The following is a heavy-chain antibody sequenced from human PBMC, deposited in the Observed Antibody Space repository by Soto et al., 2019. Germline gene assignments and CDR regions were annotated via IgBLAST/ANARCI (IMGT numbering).Heavy chain of an antibody. J-gene: IGHJ5*02. Sequence: QVQLQQWGAGLLKPSETLSLTCAVYGGSFSGYYWSWIRQPPGKGLEWIGEINHRGSTNYNPSLKNRVTISVDTSKNQFSLKLSSVTAADTAVYYCARGGYCSGGSCPRHWFDPWGQGTLVTVSS. V-gene: IGHV4-34*01. CDR3: ARGGYCSGGSCPRHWFDP. CDR2: INHRGST. CDR1: GGSFSGYY. D-gene: IGHD2-15*01.